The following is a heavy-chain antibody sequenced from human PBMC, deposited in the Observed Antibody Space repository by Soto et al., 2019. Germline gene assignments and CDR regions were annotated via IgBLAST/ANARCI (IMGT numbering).Heavy chain of an antibody. CDR3: ERHQTNIVVVCKSAGAFDI. D-gene: IGHD3-22*01. J-gene: IGHJ3*02. CDR1: GYSFTSYW. Sequence: HGESLKISCKGSGYSFTSYWIGWVRQMPGKGLEWMGIIYPGDSDTRYSPSFQGQVTISADKSISTPYLHWSSLNASDTAMYYCERHQTNIVVVCKSAGAFDIWGQGIMVTVSS. CDR2: IYPGDSDT. V-gene: IGHV5-51*01.